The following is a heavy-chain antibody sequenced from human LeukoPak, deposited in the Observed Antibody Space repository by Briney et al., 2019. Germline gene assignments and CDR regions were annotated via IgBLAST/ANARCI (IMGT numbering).Heavy chain of an antibody. CDR2: IYTSGST. Sequence: SETLSLTCTVSGGSISSYYWSWIRQPAGKGLEWIGRIYTSGSTNYNPSLKSRVTMSVDTSKNQFSLKLSSVTAADTAVYYCARLRRDGYNTYPDYWGQGTLVTVSS. J-gene: IGHJ4*02. V-gene: IGHV4-4*07. CDR3: ARLRRDGYNTYPDY. CDR1: GGSISSYY. D-gene: IGHD5-24*01.